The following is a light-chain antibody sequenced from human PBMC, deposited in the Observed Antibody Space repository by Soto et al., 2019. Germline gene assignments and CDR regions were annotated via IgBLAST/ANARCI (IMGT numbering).Light chain of an antibody. CDR3: SSYRSGSTLV. CDR1: SSDVGGSNY. J-gene: IGLJ2*01. V-gene: IGLV2-14*01. Sequence: QSVLTQPASVSGSPGQSITISCTGTSSDVGGSNYVSWYQQHPGKAPKLMIYDVNNRPSGISNRFSGSKSGNTASLTISGLQAEDEGDYYCSSYRSGSTLVFGGGTKLTVL. CDR2: DVN.